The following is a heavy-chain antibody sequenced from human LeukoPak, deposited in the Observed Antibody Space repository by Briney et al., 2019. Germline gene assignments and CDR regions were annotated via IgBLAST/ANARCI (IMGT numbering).Heavy chain of an antibody. V-gene: IGHV3-30-3*02. Sequence: GGSLRLSCAASGFTFSSYAMHWVRQAPGKGLEWVAVISYDGSNKYYADSVKGRFTISRDNSKNTLYLQMNSLRAEDTAVYYCAKNPRYYYDSSGYYFDYWGQGTLVTVSS. D-gene: IGHD3-22*01. CDR3: AKNPRYYYDSSGYYFDY. CDR1: GFTFSSYA. CDR2: ISYDGSNK. J-gene: IGHJ4*02.